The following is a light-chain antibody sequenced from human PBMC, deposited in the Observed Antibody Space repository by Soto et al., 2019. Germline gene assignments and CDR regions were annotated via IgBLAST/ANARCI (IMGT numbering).Light chain of an antibody. CDR2: EVD. V-gene: IGLV2-14*01. CDR1: SSDVGGSNS. J-gene: IGLJ2*01. CDR3: SSYTSAHIVI. Sequence: QSALTQPASVSGSPGQSITISCTGTSSDVGGSNSVSWYQHHPDKAPKLIIYEVDYRPSGISNRFSGSKSGNTASLTISGLQAEDEGDFYCSSYTSAHIVIFGGGTKVTV.